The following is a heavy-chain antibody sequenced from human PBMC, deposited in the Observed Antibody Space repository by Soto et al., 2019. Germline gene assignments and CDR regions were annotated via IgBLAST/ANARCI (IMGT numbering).Heavy chain of an antibody. J-gene: IGHJ6*02. Sequence: SVKVSCKASGGTISSYAFSWVRQAPGQGLEWMGGIIPIFGTANYAQKFQGRVTITADESTSPAYMELSSLRSEDTAVYYCARVAHQYSSTYLSSLSVIDVRGQG. CDR1: GGTISSYA. CDR2: IIPIFGTA. CDR3: ARVAHQYSSTYLSSLSVIDV. D-gene: IGHD6-13*01. V-gene: IGHV1-69*13.